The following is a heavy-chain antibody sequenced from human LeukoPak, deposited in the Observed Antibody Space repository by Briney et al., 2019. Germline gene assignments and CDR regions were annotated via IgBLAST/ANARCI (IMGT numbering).Heavy chain of an antibody. CDR1: GGSISSSSYY. CDR3: ARLHITMIVVVITDWYFDL. D-gene: IGHD3-22*01. CDR2: IYYSGST. V-gene: IGHV4-39*01. J-gene: IGHJ2*01. Sequence: SETLSLTCTVSGGSISSSSYYWGWIRQPPGKGLEWIGSIYYSGSTYYNPSLKSRVTISVDTSKNQFSLKLSSVTAADTAVYYCARLHITMIVVVITDWYFDLRGRGTLVTVSS.